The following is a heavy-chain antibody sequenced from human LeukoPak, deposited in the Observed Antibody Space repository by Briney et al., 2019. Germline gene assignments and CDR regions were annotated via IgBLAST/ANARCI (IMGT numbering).Heavy chain of an antibody. D-gene: IGHD6-13*01. J-gene: IGHJ4*02. V-gene: IGHV3-33*01. Sequence: GGSLRLSCAASGFNFSTYGIHWVRQAPGKGLEWVAVIWYDGSIKNYADSVKGRFTISRDNSKNTVYLQMDSLRAEDTALYYCARGQQLVKTDWGQGTLVTVSS. CDR3: ARGQQLVKTD. CDR2: IWYDGSIK. CDR1: GFNFSTYG.